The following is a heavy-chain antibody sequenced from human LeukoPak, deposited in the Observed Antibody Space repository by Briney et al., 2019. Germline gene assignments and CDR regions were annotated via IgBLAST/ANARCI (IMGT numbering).Heavy chain of an antibody. Sequence: GGSLRLSCAASGFTFSSYSMNWVRQAPGKGLEWVSYISSSSRTIYYADSVKGRFTISRDNSKNTLYLQMNSLRAEDTAVYYCAKDRASSGWESFDYWGQGTLVTVSS. CDR3: AKDRASSGWESFDY. V-gene: IGHV3-48*01. CDR2: ISSSSRTI. CDR1: GFTFSSYS. D-gene: IGHD6-19*01. J-gene: IGHJ4*02.